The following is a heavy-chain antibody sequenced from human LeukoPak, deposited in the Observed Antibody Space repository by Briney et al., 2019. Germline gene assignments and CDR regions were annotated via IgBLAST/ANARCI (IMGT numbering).Heavy chain of an antibody. J-gene: IGHJ4*02. CDR2: INSSGGST. V-gene: IGHV1-46*01. CDR3: AREGFTLKNFDY. CDR1: GYIFTSYY. Sequence: ASVKVSCKASGYIFTSYYMHWVRQAPGQGLEWMGIINSSGGSTRYAQRFQGRLTMTRDTSTTTLYMDLRSLTSEDTAVYFCAREGFTLKNFDYWGRGTLVTVSS.